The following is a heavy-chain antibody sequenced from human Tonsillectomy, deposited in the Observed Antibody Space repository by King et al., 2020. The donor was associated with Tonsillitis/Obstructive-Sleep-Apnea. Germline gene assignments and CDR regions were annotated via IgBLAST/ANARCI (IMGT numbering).Heavy chain of an antibody. D-gene: IGHD4-23*01. V-gene: IGHV1-69*01. CDR2: IIPIFGTA. CDR3: AGTVVNLLGWFDP. Sequence: VQLVESGAEVKKPGSSVNVSCTASGGTFSSYAISWVRQAPGQGLEWMGGIIPIFGTANYAQKFQGRVTITADESTSTAYMELSSLRSEDTAVYYCAGTVVNLLGWFDPWGQGTLVTVSS. CDR1: GGTFSSYA. J-gene: IGHJ5*02.